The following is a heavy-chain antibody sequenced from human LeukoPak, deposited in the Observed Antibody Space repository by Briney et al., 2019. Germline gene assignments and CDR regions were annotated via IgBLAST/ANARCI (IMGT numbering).Heavy chain of an antibody. CDR2: ISGGGGST. CDR1: GFTFSSYA. CDR3: ATDYGSGSYHYYYFGMDV. J-gene: IGHJ6*04. V-gene: IGHV3-23*01. D-gene: IGHD3-10*01. Sequence: GGSLRLSCAASGFTFSSYAMSWVRQAPGKGLEWVSAISGGGGSTYYADSVKGRFTISRDNSKNTLYLQMNSLRAEDSAVYYCATDYGSGSYHYYYFGMDVCGKGTTVTVSS.